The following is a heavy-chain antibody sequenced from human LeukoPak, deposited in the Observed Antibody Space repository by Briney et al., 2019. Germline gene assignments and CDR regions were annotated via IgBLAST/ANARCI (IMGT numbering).Heavy chain of an antibody. Sequence: SETLSLTCTVSGGSISSYYWSWIRQPPGKGLEWIGYIYYSGSTNYNPSLKSRVTISVDTSKNQFSLKLSSVTAADTAVYYCARHASSSGWYSAFDIWGQGTMVTVSS. CDR1: GGSISSYY. CDR2: IYYSGST. J-gene: IGHJ3*02. CDR3: ARHASSSGWYSAFDI. V-gene: IGHV4-59*08. D-gene: IGHD6-19*01.